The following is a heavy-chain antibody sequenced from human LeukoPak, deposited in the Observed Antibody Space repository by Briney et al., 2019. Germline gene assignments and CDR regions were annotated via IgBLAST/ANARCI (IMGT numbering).Heavy chain of an antibody. V-gene: IGHV3-23*01. CDR3: AKDYRMIAFGGVIGIDAFDI. J-gene: IGHJ3*02. Sequence: AGGSLRLSCAASGFTFSSYGIHWVRQAPGKGLEWVSGISGGGSSTFDADSVKGRFTISRDNPKNTLFLQMNSLRAEDTALYYCAKDYRMIAFGGVIGIDAFDIWGQGTMVTVSS. D-gene: IGHD3-16*02. CDR1: GFTFSSYG. CDR2: ISGGGSST.